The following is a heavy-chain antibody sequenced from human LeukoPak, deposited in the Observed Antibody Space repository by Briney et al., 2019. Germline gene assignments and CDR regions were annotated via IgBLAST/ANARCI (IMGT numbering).Heavy chain of an antibody. CDR2: ISGSGGST. CDR3: AKDPHHYGILTGTNWFDP. J-gene: IGHJ5*02. Sequence: AGGSLRLSCAASGFTFSSYAMSWVRQAPGKGLEWVSAISGSGGSTYYADSVKGRFTISRDNSKNTLYLQMNSLRAEDTAVYYCAKDPHHYGILTGTNWFDPWGQGTLVTVSS. CDR1: GFTFSSYA. D-gene: IGHD3-9*01. V-gene: IGHV3-23*01.